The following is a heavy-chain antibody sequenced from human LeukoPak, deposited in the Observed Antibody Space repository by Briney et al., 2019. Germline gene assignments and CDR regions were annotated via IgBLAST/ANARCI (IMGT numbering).Heavy chain of an antibody. Sequence: PGGSLRLSCAASGFTFSSYWMSWVRQAPGKGLEWVANIKQDGSEKYYVDSVKGRFTVSRDNAKNSLYLQMSSLRAEDTAVYYCARRFLDYYYYGMDVWGPGTTVTVSS. D-gene: IGHD3-10*01. V-gene: IGHV3-7*01. CDR3: ARRFLDYYYYGMDV. CDR1: GFTFSSYW. J-gene: IGHJ6*02. CDR2: IKQDGSEK.